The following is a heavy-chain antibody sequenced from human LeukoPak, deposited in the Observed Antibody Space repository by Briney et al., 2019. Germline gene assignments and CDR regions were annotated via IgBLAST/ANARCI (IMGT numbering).Heavy chain of an antibody. Sequence: SETLALTCTVSGGSISSHYWSWIRQPPGKGLEWIGYIYFLGSTNYNPSLKSRVTISVDMSKNQFSLKLTSVTAADTAVYYCAREGKPEYSSSSYAFDIWGQGTMVTVSS. J-gene: IGHJ3*02. V-gene: IGHV4-59*11. CDR2: IYFLGST. CDR3: AREGKPEYSSSSYAFDI. D-gene: IGHD6-6*01. CDR1: GGSISSHY.